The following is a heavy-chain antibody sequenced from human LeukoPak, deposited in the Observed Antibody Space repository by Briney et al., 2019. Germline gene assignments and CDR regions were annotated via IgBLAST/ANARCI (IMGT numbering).Heavy chain of an antibody. J-gene: IGHJ4*02. CDR1: GFTFSNYE. CDR2: ISSSGRNI. D-gene: IGHD5-18*01. Sequence: GGSLRLSCAASGFTFSNYEFNWVRQAPGKGLEWVSYISSSGRNIYYTDSVKGRFTISRDNAKNSLYLQMNSLRAEDTAVYYCARDLVQLWSTDFWGQGTLVTVSS. V-gene: IGHV3-48*03. CDR3: ARDLVQLWSTDF.